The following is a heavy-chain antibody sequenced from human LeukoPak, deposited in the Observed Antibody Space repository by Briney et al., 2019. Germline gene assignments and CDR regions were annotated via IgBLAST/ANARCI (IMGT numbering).Heavy chain of an antibody. V-gene: IGHV3-9*01. CDR1: GFTFDDYA. J-gene: IGHJ5*02. D-gene: IGHD6-6*01. CDR2: ISWNSGSI. Sequence: GGSLRLSCAASGFTFDDYAMRWVRQAPGKGLEWVSGISWNSGSIGYADSVKGRFTISRDNAKNSLYLQMNSLRAEDTALYYCAKDSSWGQGTLVTVSS. CDR3: AKDSS.